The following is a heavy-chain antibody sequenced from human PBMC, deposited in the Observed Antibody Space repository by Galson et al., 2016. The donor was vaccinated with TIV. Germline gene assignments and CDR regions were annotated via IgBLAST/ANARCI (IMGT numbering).Heavy chain of an antibody. D-gene: IGHD1-7*01. J-gene: IGHJ4*02. Sequence: SLRLSCAASGFAVSYKHMIWVRQTPGKGLEWVSLLYSGDTTKYADSVKGRFTISRDNSKNTLYLQMNSMRVEATAVYYCAREGRGTAYPNNFDCWGQGTLVTVTS. CDR3: AREGRGTAYPNNFDC. V-gene: IGHV3-53*01. CDR1: GFAVSYKH. CDR2: LYSGDTT.